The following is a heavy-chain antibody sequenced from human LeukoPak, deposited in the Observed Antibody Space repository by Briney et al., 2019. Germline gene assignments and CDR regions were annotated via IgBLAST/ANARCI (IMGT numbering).Heavy chain of an antibody. CDR3: ARDLSISSTSCPSH. J-gene: IGHJ4*02. Sequence: ASVKVSCKVSGYTLTELSMHWVRQAPGKGLEWMGGFDPEDGETIYAQKFQGRVTMTEDTSTDTAYMELSSLRSEDTAVYYCARDLSISSTSCPSHWGQGTLVTVSS. CDR2: FDPEDGET. D-gene: IGHD2-2*01. CDR1: GYTLTELS. V-gene: IGHV1-24*01.